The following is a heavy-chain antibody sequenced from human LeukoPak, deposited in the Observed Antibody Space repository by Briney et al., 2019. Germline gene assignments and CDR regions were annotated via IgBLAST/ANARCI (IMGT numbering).Heavy chain of an antibody. J-gene: IGHJ3*02. CDR2: IYYSGST. CDR3: ARKNHYDSSGYCDI. CDR1: GGSISSYY. Sequence: PSETLSLTCTVSGGSISSYYWSWIRQPPGKGLEWIGYIYYSGSTNYNPSLKSRVTISVDTSKNQFSLKLSAVTAADTAVYYCARKNHYDSSGYCDIWGQGTMVTVSS. V-gene: IGHV4-59*01. D-gene: IGHD3-22*01.